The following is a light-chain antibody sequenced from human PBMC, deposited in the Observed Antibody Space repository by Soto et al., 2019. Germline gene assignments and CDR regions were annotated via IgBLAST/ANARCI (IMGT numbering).Light chain of an antibody. J-gene: IGLJ2*01. V-gene: IGLV2-8*01. CDR2: EVV. CDR1: INDVGGYNY. Sequence: QSVLTKPPSASGSPGQSVTISCTGTINDVGGYNYVSWYQQYPGEAPKLMIYEVVKRPSGVPDRFSGSKSGNTASLTVSGLQAEDEADYYCCSYAGHTNVLFGGGTKLTVL. CDR3: CSYAGHTNVL.